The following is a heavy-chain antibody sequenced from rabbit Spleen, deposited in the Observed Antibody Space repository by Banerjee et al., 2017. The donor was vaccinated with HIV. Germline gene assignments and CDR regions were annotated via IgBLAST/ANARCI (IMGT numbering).Heavy chain of an antibody. D-gene: IGHD8-1*01. CDR2: IYGGDGIST. Sequence: QSLEESGGDLVKPGASLTLTCTASGFSFNNNYYMCWVRQAPGKGLEWIACIYGGDGISTAYASWAKGRFTVSKTSSTTVTLQMTSLTVADTATYFCARDAGSGDYIDVYFALWGPGTLVTVS. CDR3: ARDAGSGDYIDVYFAL. J-gene: IGHJ4*01. CDR1: GFSFNNNYY. V-gene: IGHV1S40*01.